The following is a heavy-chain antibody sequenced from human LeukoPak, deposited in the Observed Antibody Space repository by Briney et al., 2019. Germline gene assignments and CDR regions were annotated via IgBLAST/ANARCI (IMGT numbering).Heavy chain of an antibody. D-gene: IGHD5-12*01. Sequence: SGGSLRLSCAASGFAFSTYSMNCVRQAPGKGLEWVSSVSRSSRFIFYADPVQSRFTISRDDAKDSLFLQMNSLRAEDTAVYYCARVSDAFDYFFDSWGQGTLVTVSS. CDR3: ARVSDAFDYFFDS. J-gene: IGHJ4*02. CDR2: VSRSSRFI. CDR1: GFAFSTYS. V-gene: IGHV3-21*01.